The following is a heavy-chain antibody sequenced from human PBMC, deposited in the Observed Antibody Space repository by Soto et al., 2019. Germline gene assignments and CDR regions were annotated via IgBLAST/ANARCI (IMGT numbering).Heavy chain of an antibody. J-gene: IGHJ3*02. CDR3: ARELLFYDSDGFSWDDAFDI. Sequence: NPSATLSRTCAVSGGSLSSSAYSWSWSRQPPGKGLEWIGFIYQSGSTYYNPSLKSRVTMSLDRPKNQFSLKLSSVTAADTAVYYCARELLFYDSDGFSWDDAFDIWGQGTMVT. CDR1: GGSLSSSAYS. D-gene: IGHD3-22*01. V-gene: IGHV4-30-2*01. CDR2: IYQSGST.